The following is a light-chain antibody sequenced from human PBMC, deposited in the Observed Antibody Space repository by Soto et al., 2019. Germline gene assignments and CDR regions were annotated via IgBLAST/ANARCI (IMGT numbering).Light chain of an antibody. J-gene: IGKJ5*01. CDR2: DAS. CDR1: QSISSW. Sequence: DIQMTQSPSTLSASVGDRLTITCRASQSISSWLAWYQQKPGKAPKLLIYDASTSESGVPSRFSGSGSGTEFTLTISSLQPDDFATYYCQQYNSYSPFGQGTRLEIK. CDR3: QQYNSYSP. V-gene: IGKV1-5*01.